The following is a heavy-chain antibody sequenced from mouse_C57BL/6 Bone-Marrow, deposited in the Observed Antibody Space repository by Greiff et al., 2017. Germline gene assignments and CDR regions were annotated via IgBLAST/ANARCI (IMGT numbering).Heavy chain of an antibody. V-gene: IGHV1-15*01. CDR3: TFYYGNPWFAY. J-gene: IGHJ3*01. CDR1: GYTFTDYE. Sequence: LVESGAELVRPGASVTLSCKASGYTFTDYEIHWVKQTPVHGLEWIGAIDPETGGTAYNQKFKGKAILTADKSSSTAYMELRSLTSEDSAVYYCTFYYGNPWFAYWGQGTLVTVSA. CDR2: IDPETGGT. D-gene: IGHD2-1*01.